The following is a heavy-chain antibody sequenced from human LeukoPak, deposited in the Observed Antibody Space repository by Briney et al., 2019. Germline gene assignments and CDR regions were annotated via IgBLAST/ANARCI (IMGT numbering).Heavy chain of an antibody. D-gene: IGHD6-13*01. CDR2: IYYSGSA. J-gene: IGHJ4*02. Sequence: SETLSLTCTVSGSFISNYYWSWIRQPPGKGLEWIGYIYYSGSANHNPSLKSRVTISVDTSKNQFSLKLSSVTAADTAVYYCARVTATTGIRYFDYWGQGTLVTVSS. CDR1: GSFISNYY. CDR3: ARVTATTGIRYFDY. V-gene: IGHV4-59*01.